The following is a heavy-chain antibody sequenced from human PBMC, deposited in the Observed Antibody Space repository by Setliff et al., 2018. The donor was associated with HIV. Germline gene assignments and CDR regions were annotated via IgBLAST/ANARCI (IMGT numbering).Heavy chain of an antibody. CDR1: GYTFTGYH. V-gene: IGHV1-2*02. Sequence: ASVKVSCKASGYTFTGYHIHWVRQAPGQGLEWMGWINPNIGGTNSAQKFQGRVTMTRDTSISTAYMVLSRLRSDDTAVYYCARDREAEGDAFDIWGQGTMVTVSS. J-gene: IGHJ3*02. CDR3: ARDREAEGDAFDI. D-gene: IGHD3-10*01. CDR2: INPNIGGT.